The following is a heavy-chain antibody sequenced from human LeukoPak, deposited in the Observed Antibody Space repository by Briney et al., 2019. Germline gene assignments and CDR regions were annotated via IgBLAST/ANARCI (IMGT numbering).Heavy chain of an antibody. CDR3: ARQDGSGGSCYSDY. V-gene: IGHV4-34*01. Sequence: SETLSLTCAVYGGSFSGYYWSWIRQPPGKGLEWIGEINHSGGTNYNPSLKSRVTISVDTSKNQLSLKLSSVTAADTAVYYCARQDGSGGSCYSDYWGQGTLVTVSS. CDR1: GGSFSGYY. CDR2: INHSGGT. J-gene: IGHJ4*02. D-gene: IGHD2-15*01.